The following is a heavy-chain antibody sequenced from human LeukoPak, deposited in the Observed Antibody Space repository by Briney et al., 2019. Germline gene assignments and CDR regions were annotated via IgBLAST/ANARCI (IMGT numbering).Heavy chain of an antibody. CDR2: ISFSGANT. Sequence: GGSLRLSCAASGFTFSDSAMSWVRQAPGKGLEWVSLISFSGANTYYADSVKGRFTISRDNSKDTLYLLMNSLRAEDTAIYYCASDIQFSTWGLGTMVTVSS. D-gene: IGHD5-24*01. J-gene: IGHJ3*01. V-gene: IGHV3-23*01. CDR1: GFTFSDSA. CDR3: ASDIQFST.